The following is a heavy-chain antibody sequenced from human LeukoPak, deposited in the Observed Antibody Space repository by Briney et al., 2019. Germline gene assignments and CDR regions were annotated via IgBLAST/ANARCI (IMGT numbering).Heavy chain of an antibody. V-gene: IGHV3-21*01. CDR2: ISSSSYI. D-gene: IGHD3-22*01. CDR3: ARDYYDSSGLDY. CDR1: GFTFSSYS. Sequence: GGSLRLSCAASGFTFSSYSMNWVRQAPGKGLEWVSSISSSSYIYYADSVKGRFTISRDNAKNSLYLQMNSLRAEDTAVYYCARDYYDSSGLDYWGQGTLVTVSS. J-gene: IGHJ4*02.